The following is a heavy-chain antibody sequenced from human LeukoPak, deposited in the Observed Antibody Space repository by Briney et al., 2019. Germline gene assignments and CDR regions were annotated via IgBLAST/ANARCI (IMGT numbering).Heavy chain of an antibody. D-gene: IGHD6-13*01. V-gene: IGHV1-69*06. Sequence: GASVKVSCKASGGTFSSYAISWVRQAPGQGLERMGGIIPIFGTANYAQKFQGRVTITADKSTSTAYMELSSLRSEDTAVYYCARDSRPYYYYRDVWGKGTTVTVSS. CDR2: IIPIFGTA. CDR1: GGTFSSYA. CDR3: ARDSRPYYYYRDV. J-gene: IGHJ6*03.